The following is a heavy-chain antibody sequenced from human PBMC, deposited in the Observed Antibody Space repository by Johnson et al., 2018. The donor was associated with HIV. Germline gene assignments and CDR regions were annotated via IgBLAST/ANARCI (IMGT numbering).Heavy chain of an antibody. Sequence: VQLVESGGGVVRPGGSLRLSCAASGFTFDDYAMHWVRQAPGKGLEWVSGISWNSGSVDYADSVKGRFTISRDNAKNSLYLQMNSLRTEDTAFYYCAKDTRYYASSGYPTEAFDIWGQGTMVTVSS. J-gene: IGHJ3*02. V-gene: IGHV3-9*01. D-gene: IGHD3-22*01. CDR2: ISWNSGSV. CDR1: GFTFDDYA. CDR3: AKDTRYYASSGYPTEAFDI.